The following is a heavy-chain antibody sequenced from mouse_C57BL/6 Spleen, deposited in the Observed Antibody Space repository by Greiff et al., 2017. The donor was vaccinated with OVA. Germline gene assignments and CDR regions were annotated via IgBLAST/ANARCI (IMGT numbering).Heavy chain of an antibody. CDR3: ARNDEGYYPHFDD. CDR2: IHPSSGST. Sequence: QVHVMQPGAELVKPGASVKLSCKASGYTFTSYGMPWVQQRPGQGLEWIGTIHPSSGSTYYHEKFKSKATLTVDKSSSTAYMQLSSLTSEDSAVYYWARNDEGYYPHFDDWGQGTTLTVSS. D-gene: IGHD2-3*01. CDR1: GYTFTSYG. V-gene: IGHV1-64*01. J-gene: IGHJ2*01.